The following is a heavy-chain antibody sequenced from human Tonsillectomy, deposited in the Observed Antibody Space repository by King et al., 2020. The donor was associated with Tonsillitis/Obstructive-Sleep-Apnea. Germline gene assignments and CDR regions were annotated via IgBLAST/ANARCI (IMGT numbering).Heavy chain of an antibody. CDR1: GGSISSYY. CDR2: IYYSGSA. V-gene: IGHV4-59*01. J-gene: IGHJ4*02. Sequence: VQLQESGPGLVKPSETLSLTCTVSGGSISSYYWSWIRQPPGMGLDWIGYIYYSGSANYNPSLKSRVTISLDTSKNQFSLKLRSVTAADTAVYYCASSEGYCSSTSCPFDYWGQGTLVTVSS. CDR3: ASSEGYCSSTSCPFDY. D-gene: IGHD2-2*01.